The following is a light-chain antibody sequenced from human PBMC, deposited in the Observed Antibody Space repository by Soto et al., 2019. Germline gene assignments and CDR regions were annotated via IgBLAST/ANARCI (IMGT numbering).Light chain of an antibody. V-gene: IGLV2-14*01. CDR1: SSDVGGYNY. CDR2: DVS. J-gene: IGLJ1*01. CDR3: SSYTSSSTYV. Sequence: QSSLTQPASLSGSPGQSITLSCTGTSSDVGGYNYVSWYQQHPGKAPKLMIYDVSNRPSGVSNRFSGSKSGNTASLTISGLQAEDEADYYCSSYTSSSTYVFGTGTKVTVL.